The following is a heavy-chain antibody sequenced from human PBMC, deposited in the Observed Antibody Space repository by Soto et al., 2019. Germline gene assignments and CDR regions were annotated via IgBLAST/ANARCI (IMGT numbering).Heavy chain of an antibody. D-gene: IGHD2-15*01. V-gene: IGHV4-59*01. CDR1: GGSISSYY. Sequence: AVTLSLTCTVSGGSISSYYWSWIRQPPGEGLEWIGYIYYSGSTNYNPSLKSRVTISVDTSKNQFSLKLSCVTAADTAVYYCARFDGYCSGGSCSKLSTFDYWGQGTLVTVSS. J-gene: IGHJ4*02. CDR2: IYYSGST. CDR3: ARFDGYCSGGSCSKLSTFDY.